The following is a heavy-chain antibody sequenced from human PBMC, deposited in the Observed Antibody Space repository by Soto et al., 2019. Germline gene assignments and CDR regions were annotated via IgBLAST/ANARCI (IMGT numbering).Heavy chain of an antibody. D-gene: IGHD3-22*01. CDR1: GGSFSGYY. CDR2: INHSGST. CDR3: ARRSGYYLGDYYYGMDV. Sequence: SETLSLSCAVYGGSFSGYYWSWIRQPPGKGLEWIGEINHSGSTNYNPSLKSRVTISVDTSKNQFSLKLSSVTAADTAVYYCARRSGYYLGDYYYGMDVWGQGTTVTVSS. J-gene: IGHJ6*02. V-gene: IGHV4-34*01.